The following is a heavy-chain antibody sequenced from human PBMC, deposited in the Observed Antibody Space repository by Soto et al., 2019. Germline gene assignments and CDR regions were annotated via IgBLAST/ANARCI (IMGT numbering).Heavy chain of an antibody. CDR2: ISSGSVYT. CDR1: GFTFNSYS. J-gene: IGHJ3*01. Sequence: EVELVESGGGLVKPGGSLRLSCAASGFTFNSYSVNWVRQAPGKGLEWVASISSGSVYTDFADSVKGRFTISRDDATNSVSLQMDSLRVEDTGIYYCARYDAFKAFDLWGQGTMVTVSS. CDR3: ARYDAFKAFDL. D-gene: IGHD1-1*01. V-gene: IGHV3-21*02.